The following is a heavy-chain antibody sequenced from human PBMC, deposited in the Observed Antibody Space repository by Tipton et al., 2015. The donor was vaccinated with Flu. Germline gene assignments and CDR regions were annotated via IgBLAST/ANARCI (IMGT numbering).Heavy chain of an antibody. Sequence: SLRLSCAASGFIVSSNYMSWVRQAPGEGLEWVSVIYSGGSTYYADSVKGRFTISRDNSKSTLYLQMNSLRAEDTAVYYCARSPIVGIVDYWGQGTLITVSS. J-gene: IGHJ4*02. CDR3: ARSPIVGIVDY. CDR1: GFIVSSNY. V-gene: IGHV3-53*01. CDR2: IYSGGST. D-gene: IGHD1-26*01.